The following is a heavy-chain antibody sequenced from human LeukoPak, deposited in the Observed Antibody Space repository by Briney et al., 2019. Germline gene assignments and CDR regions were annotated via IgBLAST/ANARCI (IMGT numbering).Heavy chain of an antibody. CDR2: INPNSGGT. J-gene: IGHJ4*02. V-gene: IGHV1-2*06. CDR1: GYTFTGYY. Sequence: ASVKVSCKAFGYTFTGYYMHWVRQAPGQGLEWMGRINPNSGGTNYAQKFQGRVTMTRDTSISTAYMELSRLRSDDTAVYYCARERGPITMVRGVIMRVFDYWGQGTLVTVSS. D-gene: IGHD3-10*01. CDR3: ARERGPITMVRGVIMRVFDY.